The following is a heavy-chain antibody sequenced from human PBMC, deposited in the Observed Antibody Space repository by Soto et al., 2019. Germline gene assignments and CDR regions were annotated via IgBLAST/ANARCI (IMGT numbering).Heavy chain of an antibody. Sequence: ASVKVSCKASGGTFSTYAIDWVRQAPGQGLEWMGGIIPLFGTAKYAQNFQGRITITADESTNTAYMELRSLRSEDTAVYYCARGVHYDSSGYYYFYWGQGTLVTVSS. CDR2: IIPLFGTA. V-gene: IGHV1-69*13. D-gene: IGHD3-22*01. CDR3: ARGVHYDSSGYYYFY. CDR1: GGTFSTYA. J-gene: IGHJ4*02.